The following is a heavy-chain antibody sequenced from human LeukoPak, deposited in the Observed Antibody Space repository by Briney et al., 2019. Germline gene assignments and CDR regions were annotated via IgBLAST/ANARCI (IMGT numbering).Heavy chain of an antibody. Sequence: GGSLRLSSAASGFTFSDYYMSWIRQAPGKGLEWVSYISSSGSTIYYADSVKGRFTISRDNAKNSLYLQMNSLRAEDTAVYYCARSRYCSGGSCYNYYYMDVWGKGTTVTVSS. D-gene: IGHD2-15*01. J-gene: IGHJ6*03. CDR3: ARSRYCSGGSCYNYYYMDV. V-gene: IGHV3-11*04. CDR2: ISSSGSTI. CDR1: GFTFSDYY.